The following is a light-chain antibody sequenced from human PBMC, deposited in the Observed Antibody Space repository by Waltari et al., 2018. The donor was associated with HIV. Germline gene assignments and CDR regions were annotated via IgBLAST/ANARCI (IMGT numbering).Light chain of an antibody. J-gene: IGLJ2*01. Sequence: QSALTQPASVSGSPGQSITISCTGTSSDVGGYNYVSWYQQHPGKAPKLMIYDVSNRPSGVSNRFSGSKSGNTASLYDYYCSSYTSSSTHVVFGGGTKLTVL. CDR3: SSYTSSSTHVV. CDR2: DVS. CDR1: SSDVGGYNY. V-gene: IGLV2-14*01.